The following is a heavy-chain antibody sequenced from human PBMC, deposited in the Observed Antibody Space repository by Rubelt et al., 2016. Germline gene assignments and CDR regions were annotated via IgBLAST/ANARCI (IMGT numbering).Heavy chain of an antibody. CDR3: ARLVDYDRGARDY. CDR2: INPNSGGT. V-gene: IGHV1-2*06. J-gene: IGHJ4*02. CDR1: GYTFTSYG. D-gene: IGHD3-22*01. Sequence: QVQLVQSGTEVKKPGASVKVSCKASGYTFTSYGITWVRQAPGQGLEWVGRINPNSGGTNYAQKFQGRVTMTRDTSISTAYMELSRLRSDDTAVYYCARLVDYDRGARDYWGQGTLVTVSS.